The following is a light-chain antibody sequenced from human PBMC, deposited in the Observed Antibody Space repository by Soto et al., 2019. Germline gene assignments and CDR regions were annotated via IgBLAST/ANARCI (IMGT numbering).Light chain of an antibody. CDR2: EPS. J-gene: IGKJ1*01. CDR1: QSVSDY. V-gene: IGKV3-11*01. CDR3: QQRNNWPWT. Sequence: EVVLTQSPATLSLSPGERATLSCRASQSVSDYTAWFQQKPGQPPRLVIYEPSNRATGIPDRFSGSGSGTDFTLTISSLDPEDFAVYYCQQRNNWPWTFGQGTKVEIK.